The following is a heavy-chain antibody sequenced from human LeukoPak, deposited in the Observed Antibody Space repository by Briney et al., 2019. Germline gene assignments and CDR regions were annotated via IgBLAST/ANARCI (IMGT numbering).Heavy chain of an antibody. CDR1: GGSISYSSYY. Sequence: SETLSLTCTVSGGSISYSSYYWGWIRQPPGKGLEWIGYIYYTGSTSYNPSLKSRVTMSLDASKNQFSLELNSVTPADTAVYYCARGGNYWPQWWFDPWGRGTLVSVSS. D-gene: IGHD1-26*01. CDR2: IYYTGST. J-gene: IGHJ5*02. V-gene: IGHV4-61*05. CDR3: ARGGNYWPQWWFDP.